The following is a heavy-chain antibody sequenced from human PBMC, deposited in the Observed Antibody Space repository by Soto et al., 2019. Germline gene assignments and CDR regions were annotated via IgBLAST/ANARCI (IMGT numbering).Heavy chain of an antibody. V-gene: IGHV4-4*02. Sequence: QLQLHESGPGLVKPSGTLSLTCGLSGGSLTTPVWWTWVRLRPGKGLEWIGEVFHSGSANYKPSLQGRVTISVGKSTNQFSLRLSSVTAEDTAVYYCARKAWTRLDYWGQGALVTVSS. CDR2: VFHSGSA. CDR3: ARKAWTRLDY. CDR1: GGSLTTPVW. D-gene: IGHD1-1*01. J-gene: IGHJ4*02.